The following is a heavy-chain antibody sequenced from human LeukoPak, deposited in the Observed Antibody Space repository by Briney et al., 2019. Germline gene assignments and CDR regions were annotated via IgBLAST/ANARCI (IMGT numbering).Heavy chain of an antibody. CDR1: GHSLTKLS. CDR3: AVRFVWHGFDV. V-gene: IGHV1-24*01. CDR2: FDPKDRES. J-gene: IGHJ6*02. Sequence: GASVKVFCKVAGHSLTKLSLHWVRQAPGKGLEWMVGFDPKDRESIYAQKFKARVTLTEDTSTDTAYMELSSLRPDDTALYYCAVRFVWHGFDVWGQGTTVTVSS. D-gene: IGHD2-8*01.